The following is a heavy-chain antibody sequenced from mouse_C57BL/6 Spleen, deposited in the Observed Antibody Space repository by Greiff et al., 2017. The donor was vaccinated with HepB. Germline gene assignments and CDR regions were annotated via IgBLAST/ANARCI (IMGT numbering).Heavy chain of an antibody. CDR3: ARWGTTVVPYYAMDY. D-gene: IGHD1-1*01. CDR2: IYPGDGDT. V-gene: IGHV1-82*01. Sequence: QVQLQQSGPELVKPGASVKISCKASGYAFSSSWMNWVKQRPGKGLEWIGRIYPGDGDTNYNGKFKGKATLTADKSSSTAYMQLSSLTSEDSAVYFCARWGTTVVPYYAMDYWGQGTSVTVSS. J-gene: IGHJ4*01. CDR1: GYAFSSSW.